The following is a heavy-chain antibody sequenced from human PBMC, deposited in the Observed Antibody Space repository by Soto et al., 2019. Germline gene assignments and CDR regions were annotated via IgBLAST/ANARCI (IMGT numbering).Heavy chain of an antibody. CDR2: ISRSSSYI. CDR1: GFTFSSYS. J-gene: IGHJ4*02. D-gene: IGHD1-26*01. CDR3: ARPPIVGATHEFDF. V-gene: IGHV3-21*01. Sequence: EVQLVESGGGLVKPGGSLRLSCAASGFTFSSYSMTWVRQAPGKGLEWVSSISRSSSYIYYADSVLGRFTISRDNAKKSLYLQMNSLRVEDTAVYFCARPPIVGATHEFDFWGQGTLVTVSS.